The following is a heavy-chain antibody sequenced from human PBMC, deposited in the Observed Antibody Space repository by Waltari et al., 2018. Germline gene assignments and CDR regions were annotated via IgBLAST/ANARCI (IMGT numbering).Heavy chain of an antibody. V-gene: IGHV4-59*11. CDR1: GGPISSHY. CDR2: IYYSGST. CDR3: ASAAAVAGSDAFDI. Sequence: QVQLQESGPGLVKPSETLSLTCPVSGGPISSHYWSWIRQPPGKGLEWIGYIYYSGSTNYNPSLKSRVTISVDTSKNQFSLKLSSVTAADTAVYYCASAAAVAGSDAFDIWGQGTMVTVSS. J-gene: IGHJ3*02. D-gene: IGHD6-19*01.